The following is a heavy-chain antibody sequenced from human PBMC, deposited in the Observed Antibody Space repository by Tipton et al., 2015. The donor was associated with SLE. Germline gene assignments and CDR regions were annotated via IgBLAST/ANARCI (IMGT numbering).Heavy chain of an antibody. CDR3: AKEGKEHFWSGQRDTFYLLYYTDV. J-gene: IGHJ6*03. D-gene: IGHD3-3*02. CDR1: GGTFSTYG. V-gene: IGHV1-69*01. CDR2: IIPIFGTT. Sequence: QSGAEVKKPGSSVKVSCKASGGTFSTYGISWVRQAPGQGLEWMGGIIPIFGTTNHAQKFLGRLTITADESTDTAYMELSGLSSDDTAVYYCAKEGKEHFWSGQRDTFYLLYYTDVWGSGTTVTVSS.